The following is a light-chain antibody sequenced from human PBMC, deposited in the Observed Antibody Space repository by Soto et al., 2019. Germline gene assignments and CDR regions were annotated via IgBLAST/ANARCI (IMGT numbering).Light chain of an antibody. Sequence: DIQMTQSPSALSASTGDRVTITCQASQDIRNYLNWYQQKPGKAPKLLFYDASKLQTGVPSRFRGSGSGTTFTFIISSLQPEDFAIYYCQQYDKLVTFGQGTKVEMK. CDR2: DAS. CDR1: QDIRNY. CDR3: QQYDKLVT. J-gene: IGKJ1*01. V-gene: IGKV1-33*01.